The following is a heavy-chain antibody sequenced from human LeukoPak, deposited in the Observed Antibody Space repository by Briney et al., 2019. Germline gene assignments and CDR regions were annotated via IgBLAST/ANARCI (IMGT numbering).Heavy chain of an antibody. CDR2: IIPILGIA. Sequence: SVKVSCKASGGTFSSYAISWVRQAPGQGLEWMGRIIPILGIANYAQKFQGRVTITADKSTSTAYMELSSLRSEGTAVYYCATDYTSGSYFDYFDYWGQGTLVTVSS. J-gene: IGHJ4*02. D-gene: IGHD1-26*01. CDR1: GGTFSSYA. V-gene: IGHV1-69*04. CDR3: ATDYTSGSYFDYFDY.